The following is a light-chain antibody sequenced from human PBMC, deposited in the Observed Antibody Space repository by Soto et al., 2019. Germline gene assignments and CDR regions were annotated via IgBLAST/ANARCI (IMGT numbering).Light chain of an antibody. CDR1: SGDVGGYDY. J-gene: IGLJ1*01. CDR3: SSHTSGSTRV. CDR2: EVT. V-gene: IGLV2-14*01. Sequence: QAVVTQPASVSGSPGQSIAISCTGTSGDVGGYDYVSWYQQHPDKAPKLMIYEVTKRPSWVSNRFSGSKSGNTASLTISGFQPEDEADYYCSSHTSGSTRVFGSGTKLTVL.